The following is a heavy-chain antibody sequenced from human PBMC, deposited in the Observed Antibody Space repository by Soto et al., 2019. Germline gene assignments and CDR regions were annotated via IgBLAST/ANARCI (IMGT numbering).Heavy chain of an antibody. CDR3: AIDSVVTRHYYYYYGMDV. Sequence: PSETLSLTCTVSGGSISSSSYYWGWIRQPPGKGLEWIGSIYYSGSTYYNPSLKSRVTISVDTSKNQFSLKLSSVTAADTAVYYCAIDSVVTRHYYYYYGMDVWGQGTTVTVSS. V-gene: IGHV4-39*01. CDR2: IYYSGST. D-gene: IGHD2-15*01. CDR1: GGSISSSSYY. J-gene: IGHJ6*02.